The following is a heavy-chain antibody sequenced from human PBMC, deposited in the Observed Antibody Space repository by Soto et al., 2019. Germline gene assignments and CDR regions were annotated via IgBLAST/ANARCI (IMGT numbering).Heavy chain of an antibody. Sequence: QVQLVESGGGVVQPGRSLRLSCAASGFTFSSYGMHWVRQAPGKGLEWVAVISYDGSNKYYADSVKGRFTISRDNSKNTLYLQMNSLRAEDTAVYYCAKDQSSADYLSYYYGMDVWGQGTTVTVSS. CDR1: GFTFSSYG. V-gene: IGHV3-30*18. CDR2: ISYDGSNK. CDR3: AKDQSSADYLSYYYGMDV. D-gene: IGHD4-17*01. J-gene: IGHJ6*02.